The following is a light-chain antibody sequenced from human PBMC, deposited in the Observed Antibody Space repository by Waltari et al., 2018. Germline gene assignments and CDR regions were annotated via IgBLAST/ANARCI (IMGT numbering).Light chain of an antibody. J-gene: IGKJ1*01. V-gene: IGKV1-12*01. Sequence: DIQMTQSPSSVSASVGYRVTITCRASQGISNWLAWYQQKPGKAPNLRIYAASTLQSGVPSRFSGSRSGTDFTLTISSLQPEDFATYYCQQANSFPWTFGQGTKVEIK. CDR3: QQANSFPWT. CDR1: QGISNW. CDR2: AAS.